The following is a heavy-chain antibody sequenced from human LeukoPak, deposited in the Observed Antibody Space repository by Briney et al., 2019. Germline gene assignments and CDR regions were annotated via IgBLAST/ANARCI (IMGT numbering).Heavy chain of an antibody. CDR2: IIPIFGTA. V-gene: IGHV1-69*13. CDR3: ARTSYSGSYYFDY. Sequence: ASVKVPCKASGYTFTSYGISWVRQAPGQGLEWMGGIIPIFGTANYAQKFQGRVTITADESTSTAYMELSSLRSEDTAVYYCARTSYSGSYYFDYWGQGTLVTVSS. J-gene: IGHJ4*02. D-gene: IGHD1-26*01. CDR1: GYTFTSYG.